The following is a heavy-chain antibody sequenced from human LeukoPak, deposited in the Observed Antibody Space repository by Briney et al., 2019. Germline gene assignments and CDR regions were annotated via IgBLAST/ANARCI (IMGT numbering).Heavy chain of an antibody. CDR2: MSSGGST. Sequence: SETLSLTCAVSGGSISSSSHRWGWIRQPPGKGLEWIASMSSGGSTNYNPSLQSRATISVDTSKNQFSLRLSSVTAADTAVYYCARRYSTTTWYYFDYWGQGTLVTVSS. CDR3: ARRYSTTTWYYFDY. CDR1: GGSISSSSHR. J-gene: IGHJ4*02. V-gene: IGHV4-39*01. D-gene: IGHD2-8*01.